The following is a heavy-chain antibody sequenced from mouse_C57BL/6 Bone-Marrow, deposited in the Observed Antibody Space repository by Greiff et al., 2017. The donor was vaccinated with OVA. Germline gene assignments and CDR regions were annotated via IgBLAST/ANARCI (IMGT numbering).Heavy chain of an antibody. V-gene: IGHV14-4*01. CDR1: GFNIKDDY. Sequence: VQLQQSGAELVRPGASVKLSCTASGFNIKDDYMHWVKQRPEQGLEWIGWIDPENGDTEYASKFQGKATITADTSSNTAYLQLSSLTSEDTAVDYCTTPGSSHWYFDVWGTGTTVTVSS. CDR3: TTPGSSHWYFDV. D-gene: IGHD1-1*01. J-gene: IGHJ1*03. CDR2: IDPENGDT.